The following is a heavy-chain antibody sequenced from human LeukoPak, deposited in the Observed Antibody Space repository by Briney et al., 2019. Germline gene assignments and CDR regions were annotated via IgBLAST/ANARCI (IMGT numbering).Heavy chain of an antibody. CDR1: GLTFSNTW. J-gene: IGHJ4*02. CDR2: IKSKNNGGTT. Sequence: GGSLRLSCAVSGLTFSNTWLSWVRQAPGKGLEWVGRIKSKNNGGTTDYAAPVRGRFTISRDDSKNTPYLQMNSLKTEDTGVYYCSTDSLVLNYWGQGTLVTVSS. D-gene: IGHD3-16*01. V-gene: IGHV3-15*01. CDR3: STDSLVLNY.